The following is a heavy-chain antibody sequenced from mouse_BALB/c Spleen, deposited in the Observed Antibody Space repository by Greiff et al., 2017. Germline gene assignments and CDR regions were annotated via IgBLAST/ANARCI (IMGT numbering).Heavy chain of an antibody. D-gene: IGHD1-1*01. CDR1: GYTFTDYY. CDR2: IYPGSGNT. Sequence: VVESGPELVKPGASVKISCKASGYTFTDYYINWVKQKPGQGLEWIGWIYPGSGNTKYNEKFKGKATLTVDTSSSTAYMQLSSLTSEDTAVYFCARGVVAPGYFDYWGQGTTLTVSS. J-gene: IGHJ2*01. CDR3: ARGVVAPGYFDY. V-gene: IGHV1-84*02.